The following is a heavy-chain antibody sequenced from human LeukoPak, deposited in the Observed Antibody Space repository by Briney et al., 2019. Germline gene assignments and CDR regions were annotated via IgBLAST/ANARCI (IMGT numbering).Heavy chain of an antibody. Sequence: GGSLRLSCAASGFTFRNYVMHWVRQAPGKGLEWVAFIRYDGSDEPYADSVKGRFTISRDTSKNTLYLQMNSLRTEDTAVYYCTANWNGDYWGQGTLVSVSS. J-gene: IGHJ4*02. D-gene: IGHD1-1*01. CDR2: IRYDGSDE. CDR1: GFTFRNYV. CDR3: TANWNGDY. V-gene: IGHV3-30*02.